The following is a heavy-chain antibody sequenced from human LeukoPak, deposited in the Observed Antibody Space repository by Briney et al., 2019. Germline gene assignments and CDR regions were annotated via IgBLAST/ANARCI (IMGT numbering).Heavy chain of an antibody. V-gene: IGHV1-69*05. CDR3: ARDMEMATTES. CDR2: ITPIFGTA. J-gene: IGHJ5*02. CDR1: GGTFSSYA. Sequence: RASVKVSCKASGGTFSSYAISWARQAPGQGLEWMGRITPIFGTANYAQKFQGRVTITTDESTSTAYMELSSLRSEDTAVYYCARDMEMATTESWGQGTLVTVSS. D-gene: IGHD5-24*01.